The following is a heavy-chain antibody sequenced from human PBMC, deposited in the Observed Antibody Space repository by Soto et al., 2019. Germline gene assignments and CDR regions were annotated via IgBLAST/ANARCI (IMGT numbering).Heavy chain of an antibody. CDR3: ARPRPGTTWSLDC. V-gene: IGHV6-1*01. D-gene: IGHD1-7*01. CDR1: GDSVSSNSAA. J-gene: IGHJ4*02. Sequence: SQTLSLTCDISGDSVSSNSAAWNWIRQTPSRGLEWLGRTYYRSKWYIDYAVSVRSRITINPDTSKNQFSLQLNSVTPEDTAVYFCARPRPGTTWSLDCWGQGTLVTVSS. CDR2: TYYRSKWYI.